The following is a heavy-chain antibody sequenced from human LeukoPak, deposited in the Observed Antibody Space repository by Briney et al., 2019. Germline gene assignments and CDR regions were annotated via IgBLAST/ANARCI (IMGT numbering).Heavy chain of an antibody. Sequence: SETLSLTCAVFGGSTSSSNWWSWVRQPPGKGLEWIGEIYHGGSTNYNPSLKSRVTISVDKSENQFSLKLSSVTAADTAVYYCASPYCSGGYCYFDSWGQGTLVTVSS. CDR3: ASPYCSGGYCYFDS. J-gene: IGHJ4*02. V-gene: IGHV4-4*02. CDR1: GGSTSSSNW. D-gene: IGHD2-15*01. CDR2: IYHGGST.